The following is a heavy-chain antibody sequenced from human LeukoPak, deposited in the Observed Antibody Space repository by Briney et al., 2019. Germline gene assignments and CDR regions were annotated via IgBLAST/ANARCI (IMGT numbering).Heavy chain of an antibody. CDR2: ISSSSSSI. CDR1: GFTFSSYS. D-gene: IGHD6-13*01. V-gene: IGHV3-21*01. CDR3: ARVTGLQLVQGLDY. J-gene: IGHJ4*02. Sequence: GGSLRLSCAASGFTFSSYSMNWVRQAPGKGLEWVASISSSSSSIYYADSVKGRFTISRDNAKNSLYLQMNSLRAEDTAVYYCARVTGLQLVQGLDYWGQGTLVTVSS.